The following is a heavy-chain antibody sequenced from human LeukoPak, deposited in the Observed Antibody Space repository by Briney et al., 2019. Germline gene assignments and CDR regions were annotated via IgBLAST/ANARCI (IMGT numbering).Heavy chain of an antibody. J-gene: IGHJ4*02. CDR1: GYTFTSYD. V-gene: IGHV1-8*01. Sequence: ASVKVSCKASGYTFTSYDIYWVRQATGQGLEWMGWMNRNSGNTGYAQKFQGRVTMTRDTSISTAYMELNSLRSDDTAVYYCAKEIFGVINPRDHWGQGTLVTVSS. CDR3: AKEIFGVINPRDH. CDR2: MNRNSGNT. D-gene: IGHD3-3*01.